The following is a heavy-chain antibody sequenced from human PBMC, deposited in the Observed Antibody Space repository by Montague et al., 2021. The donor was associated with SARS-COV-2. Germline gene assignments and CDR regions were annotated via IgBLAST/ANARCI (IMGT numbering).Heavy chain of an antibody. V-gene: IGHV4-39*07. CDR2: IYYSGST. J-gene: IGHJ6*02. CDR3: ARDQGYNWNYYYYYGMDV. D-gene: IGHD1-20*01. CDR1: GGSISSSSYY. Sequence: SETRSLTCTVSGGSISSSSYYWGWIRQPPGKGLEWIGSIYYSGSTYYNPSLKSRVTISVDTSKNQFSLKLSSVTAADTAVYYCARDQGYNWNYYYYYGMDVWGQGTTVTVSS.